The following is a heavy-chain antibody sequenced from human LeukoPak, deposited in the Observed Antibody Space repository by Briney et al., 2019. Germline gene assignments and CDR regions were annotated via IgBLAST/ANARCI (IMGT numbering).Heavy chain of an antibody. CDR3: ARDRYDSSGYYKD. V-gene: IGHV1-69*05. CDR2: IIPIFGTA. D-gene: IGHD3-22*01. J-gene: IGHJ4*02. CDR1: GGTFSSYA. Sequence: GGSVKVSCKASGGTFSSYAISWVRQAPGQGLEWMGRIIPIFGTANYAQKFQGRVTITTDESTSTAYMELSSLRSEDTAVYYCARDRYDSSGYYKDWGQGTLVTVSS.